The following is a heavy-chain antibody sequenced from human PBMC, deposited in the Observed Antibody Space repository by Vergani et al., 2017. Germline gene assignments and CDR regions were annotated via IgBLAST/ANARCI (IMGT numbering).Heavy chain of an antibody. J-gene: IGHJ6*02. V-gene: IGHV4-59*13. CDR2: IYSTGST. CDR1: GGSFNTYY. D-gene: IGHD3-9*01. Sequence: QVQLEESGPGLVTPSETLSLTCTVSGGSFNTYYWSWIRQSPGKGLEWIGYIYSTGSTNYNPSRNSRFNMSVDTSKNQFSLKLRSVTAAETAVYFCARVMFRDETSTGYRLEGMDIWGQGTTVTISS. CDR3: ARVMFRDETSTGYRLEGMDI.